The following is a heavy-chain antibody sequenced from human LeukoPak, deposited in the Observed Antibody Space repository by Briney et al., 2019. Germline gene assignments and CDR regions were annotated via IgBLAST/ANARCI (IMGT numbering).Heavy chain of an antibody. V-gene: IGHV3-23*01. CDR2: ISAGGAST. D-gene: IGHD3-22*01. J-gene: IGHJ6*03. CDR1: GSTFSSTD. CDR3: ARMWLLSYYIDF. Sequence: GGSLRLSCAASGSTFSSTDMTWVRQAPGKGLEWVSSISAGGASTCYADSVKGRFTISRDNSRDTLYLQMNSLRAEDTAVYYCARMWLLSYYIDFWGKGTTVTVS.